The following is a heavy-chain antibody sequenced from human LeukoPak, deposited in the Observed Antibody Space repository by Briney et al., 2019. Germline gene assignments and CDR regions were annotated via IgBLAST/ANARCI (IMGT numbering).Heavy chain of an antibody. CDR2: INKDGSEQ. J-gene: IGHJ4*02. CDR3: TRGGATSSWYWFF. D-gene: IGHD6-13*01. V-gene: IGHV3-7*01. Sequence: GGSLRLSCAASGFTFSSHWMTWVRRAPGKGPEWVASINKDGSEQYYVDSVKGRFTISRDNAKNSLSLQVSSLRAGNTAVYYCTRGGATSSWYWFFWGQGTLVTVSS. CDR1: GFTFSSHW.